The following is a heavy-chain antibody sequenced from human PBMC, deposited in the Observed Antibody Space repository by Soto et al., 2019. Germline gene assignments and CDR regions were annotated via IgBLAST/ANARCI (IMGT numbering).Heavy chain of an antibody. CDR2: INHSGST. Sequence: SETLSLTCAVYGGSFSGYYWSWIRQPPGKGLEWIGEINHSGSTNYNPSLKSRVTISVDTSKNQFSLKLSSVTAADTAVYYCARGSRIVFFPSSTSYYFDYWGQGTLVTVSS. D-gene: IGHD2-2*01. CDR1: GGSFSGYY. V-gene: IGHV4-34*01. CDR3: ARGSRIVFFPSSTSYYFDY. J-gene: IGHJ4*02.